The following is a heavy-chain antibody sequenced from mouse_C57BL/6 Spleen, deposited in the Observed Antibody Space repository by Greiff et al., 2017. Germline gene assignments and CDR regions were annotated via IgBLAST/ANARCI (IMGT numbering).Heavy chain of an antibody. CDR2: IDPENGDT. D-gene: IGHD1-1*01. V-gene: IGHV14-4*01. J-gene: IGHJ2*01. CDR1: GFNIKDDY. Sequence: VHVKQSGAELVRPGASVKLSCTTSGFNIKDDYMHWVKQRPEHGLEWIGWIDPENGDTEYASKFQGKATITADTSSNTAYLQLSSLTSEDTAVYYCTFFTTVVATRGDYWGQGTTLTVSS. CDR3: TFFTTVVATRGDY.